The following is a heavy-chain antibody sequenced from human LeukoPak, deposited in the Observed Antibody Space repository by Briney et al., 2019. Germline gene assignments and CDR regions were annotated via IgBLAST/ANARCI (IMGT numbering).Heavy chain of an antibody. J-gene: IGHJ4*02. D-gene: IGHD6-19*01. V-gene: IGHV3-30*03. CDR1: GFTFSSYS. CDR2: ISYDGSNK. CDR3: ARSKAGYSSGWYMDYFDY. Sequence: GGSLRLSCAASGFTFSSYSMNWVRQAPGKGLEWVAVISYDGSNKYYVDSVKGRFTISRDSSKNTLYLQMNSLRAEDTAVYYCARSKAGYSSGWYMDYFDYWGQGALVTVSS.